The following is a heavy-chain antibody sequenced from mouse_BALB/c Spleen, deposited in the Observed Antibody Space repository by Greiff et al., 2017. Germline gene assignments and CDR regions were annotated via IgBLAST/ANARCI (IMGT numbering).Heavy chain of an antibody. CDR1: CYSFTSYW. V-gene: IGHV1-5*01. CDR2: FYPGNSDT. CDR3: TRGRGIYYGPPFAY. J-gene: IGHJ3*01. D-gene: IGHD2-1*01. Sequence: VHVKQSGTVLARPGASVKMSCKASCYSFTSYWMHWVKQRPGQGLEWIGAFYPGNSDTSYNQKFKGKAKLTAVTSASTAYMELSSLTNEDSAVYYCTRGRGIYYGPPFAYWGQGTLVTVSA.